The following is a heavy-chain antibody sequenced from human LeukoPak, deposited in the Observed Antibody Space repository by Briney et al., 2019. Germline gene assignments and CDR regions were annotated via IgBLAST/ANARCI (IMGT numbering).Heavy chain of an antibody. Sequence: GGSLRLSCAASGFTFSSYSMNWVRQAPGKGLEWVSSISSSSSYIYYADSVKGRFTISRDNAKNSLYLQMSSLRAEDTAVYYFPTDPSIEEAGTPSFDYWGREPWSPSPQ. D-gene: IGHD6-13*01. V-gene: IGHV3-21*01. CDR2: ISSSSSYI. CDR3: PTDPSIEEAGTPSFDY. J-gene: IGHJ4*02. CDR1: GFTFSSYS.